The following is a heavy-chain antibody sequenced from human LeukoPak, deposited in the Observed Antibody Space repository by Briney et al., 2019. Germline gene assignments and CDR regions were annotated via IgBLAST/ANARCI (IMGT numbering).Heavy chain of an antibody. Sequence: SETLSLTCTVSGGSISSSSYYWGWIRQPPGKGLEWIGSIYSSGSTYYNPSLKSRVTISVDTSKNQFSLKLSSVTAADTAVYYCARHPPGELGYYWYFDLWGRGTLVTVSS. CDR1: GGSISSSSYY. D-gene: IGHD7-27*01. J-gene: IGHJ2*01. CDR3: ARHPPGELGYYWYFDL. V-gene: IGHV4-39*01. CDR2: IYSSGST.